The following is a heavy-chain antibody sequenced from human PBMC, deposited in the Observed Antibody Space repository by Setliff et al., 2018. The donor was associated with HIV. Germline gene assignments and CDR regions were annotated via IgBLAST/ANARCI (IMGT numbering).Heavy chain of an antibody. Sequence: GSLRLSCAASGFTFDNVDMNWVRQAPGKGPEWVSSISKSSFSIYYTDSVKGRFTVSRDNSRDTVYLQMNSLRAEDTAVYYCARDEDGYNHFDFWGQGTLVTVSS. V-gene: IGHV3-23*01. CDR2: ISKSSFSI. D-gene: IGHD5-12*01. J-gene: IGHJ4*02. CDR3: ARDEDGYNHFDF. CDR1: GFTFDNVD.